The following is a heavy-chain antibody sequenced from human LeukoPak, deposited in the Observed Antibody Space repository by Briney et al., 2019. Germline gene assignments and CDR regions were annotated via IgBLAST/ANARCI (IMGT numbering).Heavy chain of an antibody. CDR1: GGTFSSYA. Sequence: SVKVSCKASGGTFSSYAISWVRQAPGQGLEWMGRIIPILGIANYAQKFQGRVTITADKSTSTAYMELSSLRSEDTAVYYCARHYDGSGSTLDYWGQGTLVTVSS. J-gene: IGHJ4*02. V-gene: IGHV1-69*04. CDR2: IIPILGIA. CDR3: ARHYDGSGSTLDY. D-gene: IGHD3-22*01.